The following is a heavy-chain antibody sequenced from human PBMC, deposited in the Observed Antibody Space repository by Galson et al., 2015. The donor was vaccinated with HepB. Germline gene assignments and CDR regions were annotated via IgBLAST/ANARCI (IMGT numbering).Heavy chain of an antibody. CDR1: GFTFSSYA. D-gene: IGHD3-10*01. CDR3: ARVVRGVNYYFDY. J-gene: IGHJ4*02. CDR2: ISYDGSNK. V-gene: IGHV3-30*04. Sequence: SLRLSCAASGFTFSSYAMHWVRQAPGKGLEWVAVISYDGSNKYYADSVKGRFTISRDNSKNTLYLQMNSLRAEDTAVYYCARVVRGVNYYFDYWGQGTLVTVSS.